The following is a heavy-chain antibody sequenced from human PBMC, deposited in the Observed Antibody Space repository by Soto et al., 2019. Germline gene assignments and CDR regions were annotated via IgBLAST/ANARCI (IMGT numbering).Heavy chain of an antibody. Sequence: ASVKVSCKASGYTFTGYYIHWVRQAPGQGLEWMGWINPNSGGTNYAQKFQGRVTMTRDTSISTAYMELSRLRSDDTAVYYCARGYDSSGYPPSNWGQGTLVTVSS. CDR2: INPNSGGT. V-gene: IGHV1-2*02. J-gene: IGHJ4*02. D-gene: IGHD3-22*01. CDR3: ARGYDSSGYPPSN. CDR1: GYTFTGYY.